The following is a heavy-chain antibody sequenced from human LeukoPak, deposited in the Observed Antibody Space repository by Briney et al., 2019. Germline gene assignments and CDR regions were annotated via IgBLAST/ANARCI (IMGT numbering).Heavy chain of an antibody. J-gene: IGHJ4*02. CDR1: GFTFSSYE. Sequence: PGGSLRLSCAASGFTFSSYEMNWVRQAPGKGLERVSYISSSGSIIYYADSVKGRFTISRDNAKNSLYLQMNSLRAEDTAVYYCARDFGQWQLNGGYYFDYWGQGNLVTVSS. D-gene: IGHD6-19*01. CDR2: ISSSGSII. CDR3: ARDFGQWQLNGGYYFDY. V-gene: IGHV3-48*03.